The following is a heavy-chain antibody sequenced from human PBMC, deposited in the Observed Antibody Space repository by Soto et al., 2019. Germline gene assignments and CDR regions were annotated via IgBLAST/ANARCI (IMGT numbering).Heavy chain of an antibody. CDR2: ISDRGTT. Sequence: SETLSLTCTVSGGSIDYYYWTWIRQPPGKGLEWLGYISDRGTTSYNPSLRSRVTISVDTSKNQFSLRLNSVTAADTAVYYCARDSTAWFPYYGIDVWGQGTTVTVSS. V-gene: IGHV4-59*01. J-gene: IGHJ6*02. CDR1: GGSIDYYY. D-gene: IGHD3-10*01. CDR3: ARDSTAWFPYYGIDV.